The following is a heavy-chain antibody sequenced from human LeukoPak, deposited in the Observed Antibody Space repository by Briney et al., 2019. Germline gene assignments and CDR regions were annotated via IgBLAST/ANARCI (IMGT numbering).Heavy chain of an antibody. J-gene: IGHJ4*02. CDR1: GCTFGSNY. CDR2: IYSGDNT. V-gene: IGHV3-53*01. CDR3: ARDSRYNYDSSYSGLGDS. D-gene: IGHD3-22*01. Sequence: PGGSLRLSCAASGCTFGSNYMSWVRQAPGKGLEWVSVIYSGDNTYYPDSVKGRFTISRDSSKNTLYLQMNSLRGEDTAVYYCARDSRYNYDSSYSGLGDSWGQGTLVTVSS.